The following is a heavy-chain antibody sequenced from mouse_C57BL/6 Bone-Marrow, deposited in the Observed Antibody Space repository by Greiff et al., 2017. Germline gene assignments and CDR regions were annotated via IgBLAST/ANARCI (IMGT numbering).Heavy chain of an antibody. CDR3: ARSSYWYFDV. J-gene: IGHJ1*03. Sequence: VQLVESGAELVRPGTSVKVSCKASGYAFTNYLIEWVKQRPGQGLEWIGVINPGSGGTNYNENFKGKATLTADKSSSTAYMQLSSLTSEDSAVYFCARSSYWYFDVWGTGTTVTVSS. D-gene: IGHD1-1*01. CDR2: INPGSGGT. CDR1: GYAFTNYL. V-gene: IGHV1-54*01.